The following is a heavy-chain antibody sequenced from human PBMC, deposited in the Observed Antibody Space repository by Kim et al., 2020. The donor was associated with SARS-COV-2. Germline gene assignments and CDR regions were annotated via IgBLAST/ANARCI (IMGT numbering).Heavy chain of an antibody. CDR2: IYYSGST. V-gene: IGHV4-31*03. J-gene: IGHJ3*02. D-gene: IGHD2-15*01. Sequence: SETLSLTCTVSGGSISSGGYYWSWIRQHPGKGLEWIGYIYYSGSTYYNPSLKSRVTISVDTSKNQFSLKLSSVTAADTAVYYCARDPAGVVDAFDIWGQGTMVTVSS. CDR3: ARDPAGVVDAFDI. CDR1: GGSISSGGYY.